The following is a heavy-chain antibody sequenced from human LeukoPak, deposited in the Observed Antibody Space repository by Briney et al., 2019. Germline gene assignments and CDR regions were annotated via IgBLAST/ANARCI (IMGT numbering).Heavy chain of an antibody. Sequence: GGSLRLSCAASGFIFDDYGMSWVRQAPGKGLEWVAKINQDGSVKYYVDSVEGRFTISRDNAEKSLYLQMNSLRAEDPAMYYFARPLLYYYGSETDYCFERWGQGTQVKVS. CDR3: ARPLLYYYGSETDYCFER. CDR1: GFIFDDYG. CDR2: INQDGSVK. J-gene: IGHJ5*02. D-gene: IGHD3-10*01. V-gene: IGHV3-7*01.